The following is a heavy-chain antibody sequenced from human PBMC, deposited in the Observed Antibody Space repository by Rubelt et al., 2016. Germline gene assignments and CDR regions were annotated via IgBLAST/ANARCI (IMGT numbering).Heavy chain of an antibody. D-gene: IGHD4-17*01. CDR2: INHSGST. CDR3: ARGPNDYGDKNWFDP. CDR1: GFTFDDYG. J-gene: IGHJ5*02. V-gene: IGHV4-34*01. Sequence: VQLVESGGGVVRPGGSLRLSCAASGFTFDDYGMSWVRQAPGKGLEWIGEINHSGSTNYNPSLKSRVTISVDTSKNQFSLKLSSVTAADTAVYYCARGPNDYGDKNWFDPWGQGTLVTVSS.